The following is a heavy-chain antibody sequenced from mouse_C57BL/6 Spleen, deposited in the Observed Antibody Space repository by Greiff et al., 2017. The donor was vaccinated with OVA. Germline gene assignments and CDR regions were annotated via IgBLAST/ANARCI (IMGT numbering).Heavy chain of an antibody. D-gene: IGHD4-1*01. Sequence: QVQLQQSGPELVKPGASVKISCKASGYAFSSSWMNWVKQRPGKGLEWIGRIYPGDGDTNYNGKFKGKATLTADKSSSTAYMQLSSLTSEDSAVYFCARNWAYYCDYWGQGTTLTVSS. J-gene: IGHJ2*01. V-gene: IGHV1-82*01. CDR2: IYPGDGDT. CDR3: ARNWAYYCDY. CDR1: GYAFSSSW.